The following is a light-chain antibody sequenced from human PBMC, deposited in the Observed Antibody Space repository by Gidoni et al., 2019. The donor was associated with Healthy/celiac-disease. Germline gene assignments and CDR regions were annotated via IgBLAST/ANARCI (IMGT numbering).Light chain of an antibody. CDR3: QQYNNWPPV. J-gene: IGKJ3*01. CDR2: GAS. V-gene: IGKV3-15*01. Sequence: EIVMTQSPATLSVSPEERATLSCRASQSVSSNLAWYQQKPGQAPRLLIYGASTRATGIPARFSGSGSGTEFTLTISSLQSEDFAVYYCQQYNNWPPVFGPGTKVDIK. CDR1: QSVSSN.